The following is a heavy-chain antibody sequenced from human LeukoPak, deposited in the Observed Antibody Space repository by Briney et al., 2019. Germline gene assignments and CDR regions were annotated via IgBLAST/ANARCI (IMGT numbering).Heavy chain of an antibody. CDR3: ARALLDSSGYYYAY. V-gene: IGHV4-34*01. Sequence: KPSETLSLTCAVYGGSFSGYYWSWIRQPPGKGLEWIGEINHSGSTNYNPSLKSRVTISVDTSKNQFSLKLSSVTAADTAVYYCARALLDSSGYYYAYWGQGTLVTVSS. D-gene: IGHD3-22*01. CDR1: GGSFSGYY. J-gene: IGHJ4*02. CDR2: INHSGST.